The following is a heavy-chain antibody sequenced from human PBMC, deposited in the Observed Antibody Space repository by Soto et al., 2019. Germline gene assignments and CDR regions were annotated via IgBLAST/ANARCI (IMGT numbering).Heavy chain of an antibody. CDR1: GYSFTSYW. V-gene: IGHV5-10-1*01. J-gene: IGHJ4*02. Sequence: GESLKISCKGSGYSFTSYWMSWVREMPGKGLGWVGRFDCSDSYTNYSPSYQRHVTIPADKSISTANLQWSSLKASDTAMYNATSTLPLSPYGPRTYYNDYWGQGTLVTVSS. CDR3: TSTLPLSPYGPRTYYNDY. D-gene: IGHD3-10*01. CDR2: FDCSDSYT.